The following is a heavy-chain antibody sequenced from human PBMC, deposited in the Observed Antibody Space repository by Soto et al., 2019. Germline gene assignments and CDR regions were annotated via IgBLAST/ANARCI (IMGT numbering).Heavy chain of an antibody. Sequence: GGSLRVSCEASGFTFINYAMSWVRQSPGKGLEWVSSISDTGGDSYYADSMDGRFTVSRDNSKNTLYLQINSLRAEDTAIYYCVRDLYRSATMPCLDHWGQGALVTVSS. D-gene: IGHD1-1*01. V-gene: IGHV3-23*01. CDR3: VRDLYRSATMPCLDH. CDR2: ISDTGGDS. CDR1: GFTFINYA. J-gene: IGHJ4*02.